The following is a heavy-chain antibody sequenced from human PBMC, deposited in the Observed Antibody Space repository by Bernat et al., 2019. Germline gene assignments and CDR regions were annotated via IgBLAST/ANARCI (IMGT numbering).Heavy chain of an antibody. CDR1: GFTFSSYG. D-gene: IGHD5-18*01. Sequence: QVQLVESGGGVVQPGRSLRLSCAASGFTFSSYGMHWVRQAPGKGLEWVAVIWYDGSNKYCAASVKGRFTISRDNSKNTMYLQMNSLRGEDTAVYYCAREPTSPIQLDKAIGYYYYGMDVWGQGTTVTVAS. V-gene: IGHV3-33*01. CDR3: AREPTSPIQLDKAIGYYYYGMDV. J-gene: IGHJ6*02. CDR2: IWYDGSNK.